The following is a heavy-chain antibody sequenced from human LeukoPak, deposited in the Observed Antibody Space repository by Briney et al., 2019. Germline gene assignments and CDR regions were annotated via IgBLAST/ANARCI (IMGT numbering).Heavy chain of an antibody. CDR2: IKQDGSEK. CDR3: ASLWFGESNYYYGVDV. CDR1: GFIFSSYW. V-gene: IGHV3-7*03. J-gene: IGHJ6*04. Sequence: PGGSLRLSCAASGFIFSSYWMSWVRQAPGKGLEWVANIKQDGSEKYYGDSVKGRFTISRDNAKNSLYLQMNSLRAEDTAVYYCASLWFGESNYYYGVDVWGKGTTVTVSS. D-gene: IGHD3-10*01.